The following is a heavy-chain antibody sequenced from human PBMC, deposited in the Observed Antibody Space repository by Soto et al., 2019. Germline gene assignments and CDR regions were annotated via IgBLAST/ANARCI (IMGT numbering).Heavy chain of an antibody. D-gene: IGHD2-15*01. J-gene: IGHJ6*02. CDR1: GYSFTSYW. CDR3: ARRPYCSGGSCYPNYYYGMDV. CDR2: IDPSDSYT. Sequence: GESLKISCKGSGYSFTSYWISWVRQMPGKGLEWMGRIDPSDSYTNYSPSFQGHVTISADKSISTAYLQWSSLKASDTAMYYCARRPYCSGGSCYPNYYYGMDVWGQGTTVTVS. V-gene: IGHV5-10-1*01.